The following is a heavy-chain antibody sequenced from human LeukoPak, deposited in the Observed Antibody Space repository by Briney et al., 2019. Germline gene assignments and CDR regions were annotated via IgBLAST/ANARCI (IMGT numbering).Heavy chain of an antibody. CDR3: ARGVNTSGYYYVGGHSWFDP. CDR2: IYYSGST. D-gene: IGHD3-22*01. Sequence: PSETLSLTCTVSGGSISSYYWSWIRQPPGKGLEWFGYIYYSGSTNYNPSLKSRVTISVDTSKNQFSLKLSSVTAADTAVYYCARGVNTSGYYYVGGHSWFDPWGQGTLVTVSS. CDR1: GGSISSYY. V-gene: IGHV4-59*01. J-gene: IGHJ5*02.